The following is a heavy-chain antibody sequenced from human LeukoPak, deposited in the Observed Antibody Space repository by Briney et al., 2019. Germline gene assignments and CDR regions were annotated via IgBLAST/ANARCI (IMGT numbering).Heavy chain of an antibody. J-gene: IGHJ3*02. CDR1: GYSFTSYW. D-gene: IGHD2-2*01. V-gene: IGHV5-51*01. Sequence: GESPKISCKGSGYSFTSYWIGWVRQMPGKGLEWMGIIYPGDSDTRYSPSFQGQVTISADKSISTAYLQWSSLKASDTAMYYCARLRYCSSTSCYRLDAFDIWGQGTMVTVSS. CDR3: ARLRYCSSTSCYRLDAFDI. CDR2: IYPGDSDT.